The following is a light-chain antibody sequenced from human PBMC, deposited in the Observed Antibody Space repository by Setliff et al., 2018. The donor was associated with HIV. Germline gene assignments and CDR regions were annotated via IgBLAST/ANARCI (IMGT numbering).Light chain of an antibody. Sequence: QSALTQPPSASGSPGQSVTISCTGTSSDVGGYNYVSWYRQYPGKAPKLMIYDVTKRPSGVPDRFSGSKSGNTASLTISGLQAEDEADYYCCSYAGSYTYVFGTGTKVTVL. CDR3: CSYAGSYTYV. V-gene: IGLV2-11*01. CDR1: SSDVGGYNY. CDR2: DVT. J-gene: IGLJ1*01.